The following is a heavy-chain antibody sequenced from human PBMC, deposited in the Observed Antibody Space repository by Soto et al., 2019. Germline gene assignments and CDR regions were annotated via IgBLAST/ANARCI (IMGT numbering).Heavy chain of an antibody. J-gene: IGHJ4*02. CDR2: ISAYNGII. D-gene: IGHD3-3*01. Sequence: QVRLVQSGIEVKKPGASVKVSCKTSGYTFNTYALSWVRQAPGQGLEWMGWISAYNGIIVYAQVFQGRVTMTTNTSPSTAYLELTSLRSDDTAVYYCARSGGGYDNWGQGALVTVSS. CDR3: ARSGGGYDN. CDR1: GYTFNTYA. V-gene: IGHV1-18*01.